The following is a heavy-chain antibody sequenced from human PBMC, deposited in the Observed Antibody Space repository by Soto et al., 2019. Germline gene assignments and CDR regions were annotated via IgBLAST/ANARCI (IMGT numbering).Heavy chain of an antibody. CDR3: ARRRGLLWFGELYEIDY. CDR1: GGSISSGGYY. D-gene: IGHD3-10*01. Sequence: PSETLSLTCTVSGGSISSGGYYWSWIRQHPGKGLEWIGYIYYSGSTYYNPSLKSRVTISVDTSKNQFSLKLSSVTAADTAVYYCARRRGLLWFGELYEIDYWGQGTLVTVSS. V-gene: IGHV4-31*03. CDR2: IYYSGST. J-gene: IGHJ4*02.